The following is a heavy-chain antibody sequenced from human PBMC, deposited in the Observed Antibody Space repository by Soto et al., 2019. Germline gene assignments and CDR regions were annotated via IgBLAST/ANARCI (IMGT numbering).Heavy chain of an antibody. V-gene: IGHV1-69*02. J-gene: IGHJ4*02. Sequence: QVQLVQSGAEVKKPGSSVKVSCKASGGTFSSYTISWVRQAPGQGLEWMGRIIPILGIANYAQKFQGRFTITADKSTSTAYMELSSLRCEDTAVYYCASNTIFGVIDYWGQGTLVTVSS. D-gene: IGHD3-3*01. CDR2: IIPILGIA. CDR1: GGTFSSYT. CDR3: ASNTIFGVIDY.